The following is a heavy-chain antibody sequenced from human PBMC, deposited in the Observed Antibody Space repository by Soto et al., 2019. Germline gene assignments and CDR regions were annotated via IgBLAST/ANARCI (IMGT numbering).Heavy chain of an antibody. D-gene: IGHD2-8*01. V-gene: IGHV3-74*01. J-gene: IGHJ3*02. Sequence: VQLVESGGGLVQPGGSLRLSCAASGFTFSSYWIHWVRQAPGKGLVRVSRVNNDGSDTIYADSVKGRFTISRDNAKNTVYLQMSSLRDEDTALYFCARGGFMHAFDMWGQGTMVTVSS. CDR3: ARGGFMHAFDM. CDR2: VNNDGSDT. CDR1: GFTFSSYW.